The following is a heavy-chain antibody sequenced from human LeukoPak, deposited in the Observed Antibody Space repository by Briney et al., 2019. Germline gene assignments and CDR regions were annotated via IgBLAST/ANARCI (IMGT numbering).Heavy chain of an antibody. CDR1: GGSISSGGYY. V-gene: IGHV4-31*03. D-gene: IGHD3-10*01. CDR3: ARAVTMVRGVINWFDP. J-gene: IGHJ5*02. CDR2: IYYSGST. Sequence: SQTLSLTCTVSGGSISSGGYYWSWIRQHPGKGLEWIGYIYYSGSTNYNPSLKSRVTISVDTSKNQFSLKLSSVTAADTAVYYCARAVTMVRGVINWFDPWGQGTLVTVSS.